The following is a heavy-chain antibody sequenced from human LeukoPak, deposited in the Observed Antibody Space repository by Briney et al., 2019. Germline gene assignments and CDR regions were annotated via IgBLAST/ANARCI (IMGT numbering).Heavy chain of an antibody. Sequence: SETLSLTCTVSGYSISSGHYWGWIRQPPGKGLEWIGSIYHSGSTNYNPSLKSRVTLSVGTSRNQFSLSLRSMTAADTAVYYCARTEPSGTTSHWGQGTLVTVSS. CDR1: GYSISSGHY. CDR3: ARTEPSGTTSH. CDR2: IYHSGST. J-gene: IGHJ4*02. D-gene: IGHD1-1*01. V-gene: IGHV4-38-2*02.